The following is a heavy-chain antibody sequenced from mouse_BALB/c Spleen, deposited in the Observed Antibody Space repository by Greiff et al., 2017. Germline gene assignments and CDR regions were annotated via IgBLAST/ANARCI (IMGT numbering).Heavy chain of an antibody. J-gene: IGHJ3*01. CDR2: IYPGDGDT. D-gene: IGHD1-1*01. CDR1: GYTFTSYW. Sequence: VQLQQSGAELARPGASVKLSCKASGYTFTSYWMQWVKQRPGQGLEWIGAIYPGDGDTRYTQKFKGKATLTADKSSSTAYMQLSSLASEDSAVYYCARRGYGSGFAYWGQGTLVTVSA. V-gene: IGHV1-87*01. CDR3: ARRGYGSGFAY.